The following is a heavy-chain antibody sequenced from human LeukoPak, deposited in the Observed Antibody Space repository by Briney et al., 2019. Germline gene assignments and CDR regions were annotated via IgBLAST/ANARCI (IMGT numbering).Heavy chain of an antibody. D-gene: IGHD3-22*01. V-gene: IGHV3-23*01. J-gene: IGHJ4*02. CDR1: GFIFSNYA. Sequence: GGSLRLSCAASGFIFSNYAMTWVRQAPGRGLEWVSTISDSGGRTHYADSVKGRFTISRDNSKSPLYLQLNSLRADDTAVCYCAKPASGYSFGGFDSWGQGTLGTVSS. CDR2: ISDSGGRT. CDR3: AKPASGYSFGGFDS.